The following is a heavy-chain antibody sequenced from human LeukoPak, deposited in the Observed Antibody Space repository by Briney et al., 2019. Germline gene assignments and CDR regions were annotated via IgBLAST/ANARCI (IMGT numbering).Heavy chain of an antibody. Sequence: GGSLRLSCAASGFTFESFGMNWVRQAPGKGLEWVSGISYSGRSTYYTDSVKGRFTISRDNSENTLYLQMNSLRAEDTAVYYCAKDPTDFDSSGQTYFDYWGQGSLVTVSS. J-gene: IGHJ4*02. CDR1: GFTFESFG. V-gene: IGHV3-23*01. D-gene: IGHD3-22*01. CDR3: AKDPTDFDSSGQTYFDY. CDR2: ISYSGRST.